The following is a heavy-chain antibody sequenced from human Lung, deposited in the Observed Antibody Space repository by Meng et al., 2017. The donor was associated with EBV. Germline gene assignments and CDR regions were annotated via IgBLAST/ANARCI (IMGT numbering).Heavy chain of an antibody. Sequence: QVQLQQWGAGLVKPSETLSLTCAVYGGSVDSGAYYWSWIRQRPGKGLEWIGYIYYSGSTFYTPSLKSRATLSVDTSKNQFSLKLNSVTAADTAVYYCARLRLVWMFDYWGQGALVTVSS. J-gene: IGHJ4*02. V-gene: IGHV4-31*11. D-gene: IGHD6-19*01. CDR2: IYYSGST. CDR3: ARLRLVWMFDY. CDR1: GGSVDSGAYY.